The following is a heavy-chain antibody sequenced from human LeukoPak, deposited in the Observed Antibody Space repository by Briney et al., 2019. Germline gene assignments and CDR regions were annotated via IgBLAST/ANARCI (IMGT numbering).Heavy chain of an antibody. CDR3: ARSGSSWYWSSVDY. J-gene: IGHJ4*02. V-gene: IGHV4-31*03. D-gene: IGHD6-13*01. CDR2: IYYSGST. CDR1: GASISSGGYY. Sequence: PSQTLSLTCTVSGASISSGGYYWRWIRQHPGKGLEWIVYIYYSGSTYYNPSLKSRLPISVDTSKNQFSLKLSSVTAADTAVYYCARSGSSWYWSSVDYWGQGTLVTVSS.